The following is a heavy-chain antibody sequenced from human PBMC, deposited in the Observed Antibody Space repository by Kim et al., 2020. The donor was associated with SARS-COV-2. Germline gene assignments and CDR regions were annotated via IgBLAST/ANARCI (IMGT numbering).Heavy chain of an antibody. CDR3: ARASSTSCFY. J-gene: IGHJ4*01. V-gene: IGHV3-74*01. CDR1: GFTFSNYW. D-gene: IGHD2-2*01. CDR2: IYSDGTSA. Sequence: GGSLRLSCAASGFTFSNYWMHWVRLAPGKGLVWVSRIYSDGTSANYADSVKGRFTISRDNAKNTLFLQMNNLTAEDTAVYYCARASSTSCFYWGQGILAT.